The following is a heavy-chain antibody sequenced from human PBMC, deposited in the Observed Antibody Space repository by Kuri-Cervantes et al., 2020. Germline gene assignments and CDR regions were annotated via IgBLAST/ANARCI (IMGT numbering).Heavy chain of an antibody. CDR1: GFTFSASW. V-gene: IGHV3-74*03. D-gene: IGHD2-8*01. CDR3: ARGIVLMVYAIKYFQH. J-gene: IGHJ1*01. CDR2: INTDGSTI. Sequence: GESLKISCAASGFTFSASWMHWVRQAPGKGLVWVSRINTDGSTIEYADSVMGRFTISRDNAKKSLYLQMNSLIAEDMAVYYCARGIVLMVYAIKYFQHWGQGTLVTVSS.